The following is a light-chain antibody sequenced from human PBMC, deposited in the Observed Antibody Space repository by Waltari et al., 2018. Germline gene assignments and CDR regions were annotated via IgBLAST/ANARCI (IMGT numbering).Light chain of an antibody. CDR1: NIEAKS. V-gene: IGLV3-21*02. CDR3: QVWDSSGDWV. J-gene: IGLJ3*02. Sequence: SYVLTQPHSVSVAPGQTARITCGGDNIEAKSVHWYQQKPGQAPVVVVFDDSDRPSGIPERFSGANSGNTATLTISRVEGGDEADYFCQVWDSSGDWVFGGGTKLTVL. CDR2: DDS.